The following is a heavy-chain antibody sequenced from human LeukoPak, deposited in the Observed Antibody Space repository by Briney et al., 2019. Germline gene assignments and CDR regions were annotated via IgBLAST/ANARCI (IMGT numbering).Heavy chain of an antibody. J-gene: IGHJ6*02. CDR2: IYSGGST. Sequence: GGSLRLSCAASGFTVSSNYMSWVRQAPGKGLEWVSVIYSGGSTYYADSVKGRFTISRDNSKNTLYLQMNSLRAEDTAVYYCARDQGVPSTGYYYGMDVWGQGTTVTVSS. D-gene: IGHD3-10*01. CDR3: ARDQGVPSTGYYYGMDV. V-gene: IGHV3-66*01. CDR1: GFTVSSNY.